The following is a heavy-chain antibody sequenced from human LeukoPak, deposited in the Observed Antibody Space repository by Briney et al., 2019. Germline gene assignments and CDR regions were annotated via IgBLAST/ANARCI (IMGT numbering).Heavy chain of an antibody. CDR3: AKPANSGYRGYFQY. CDR2: ISDSGGGT. D-gene: IGHD3-22*01. CDR1: GSTFSNYA. J-gene: IGHJ1*01. Sequence: GGSLRLSCAASGSTFSNYAMNWVRQAPGKGLERVSGISDSGGGTYYADSVKGRFTISRDNSKNTLYLQMNSLRAEDTAVYYCAKPANSGYRGYFQYWGQGNLVTVSS. V-gene: IGHV3-23*01.